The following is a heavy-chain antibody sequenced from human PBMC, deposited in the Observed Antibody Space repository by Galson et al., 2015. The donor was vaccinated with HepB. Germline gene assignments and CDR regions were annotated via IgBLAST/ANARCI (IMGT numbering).Heavy chain of an antibody. D-gene: IGHD2-15*01. J-gene: IGHJ6*02. V-gene: IGHV1-69*13. Sequence: SVKVSCKASGGTFSSYAISWVRQAPGQGLEWMGGIIPIFGTANYAQKFQGRVTITADESTSTAYMELSSLRSEDTAVYYCARVFRGYCSGGSCYSSYYGMDVWGQGTTVTVSS. CDR3: ARVFRGYCSGGSCYSSYYGMDV. CDR2: IIPIFGTA. CDR1: GGTFSSYA.